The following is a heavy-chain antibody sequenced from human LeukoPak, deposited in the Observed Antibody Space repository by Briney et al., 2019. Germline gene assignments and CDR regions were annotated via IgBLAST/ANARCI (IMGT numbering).Heavy chain of an antibody. Sequence: GGSLRLSCVASGFTFRSYWMNWVRQAPGKGLEWVANIKQDGSEKYYVDSVKGRFTISRDNAKSSLYLQMDSLRAEDTAVYYCARGGTYYYHYFDYWGQGTLVTVSS. D-gene: IGHD1-26*01. CDR1: GFTFRSYW. J-gene: IGHJ4*02. CDR2: IKQDGSEK. V-gene: IGHV3-7*05. CDR3: ARGGTYYYHYFDY.